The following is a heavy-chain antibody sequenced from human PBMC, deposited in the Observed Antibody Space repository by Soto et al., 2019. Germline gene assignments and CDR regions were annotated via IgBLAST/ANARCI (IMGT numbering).Heavy chain of an antibody. CDR1: GYTFTSYA. V-gene: IGHV1-3*01. D-gene: IGHD3-10*01. Sequence: ASVKVSCKASGYTFTSYAMHWVRQAPGQRLEWMGWINAGNGNTKYSQKFQGRVTITRDTSASTAYMELSSLRSEDTAVYYCATALALYFSAMVRGECFSFDPWGQGTLVTVSS. J-gene: IGHJ5*02. CDR3: ATALALYFSAMVRGECFSFDP. CDR2: INAGNGNT.